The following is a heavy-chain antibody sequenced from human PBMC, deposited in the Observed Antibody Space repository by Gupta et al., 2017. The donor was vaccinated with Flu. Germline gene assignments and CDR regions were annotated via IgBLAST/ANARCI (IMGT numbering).Heavy chain of an antibody. V-gene: IGHV3-33*01. D-gene: IGHD1-1*01. Sequence: QVQLVESGGGVVQPGRSLRLSCAASGFTFSSYGMHWVRQAPGKGLGWVAVIGYDGSNKYYADSVKGRFTISRDNSKNTLYLQMNSLRAEDTAVYYCARGSARAGSPAAPYFDYWGQGTLVTVSS. CDR1: GFTFSSYG. J-gene: IGHJ4*02. CDR2: IGYDGSNK. CDR3: ARGSARAGSPAAPYFDY.